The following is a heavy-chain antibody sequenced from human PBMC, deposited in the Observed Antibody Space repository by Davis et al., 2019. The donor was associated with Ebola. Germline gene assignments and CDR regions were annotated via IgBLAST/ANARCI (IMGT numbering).Heavy chain of an antibody. D-gene: IGHD3-10*01. CDR2: ISSSSSYI. Sequence: GESLKISCAASGFTFSSYSMNWVRQAPGKGLEWVSSISSSSSYIYYADSVKGRFTISRDNAKNSLYLQMNSLRAEDTAVYYCARDRGWELPAYYYYYGMDVWGQGTTVTVSS. V-gene: IGHV3-21*01. J-gene: IGHJ6*02. CDR3: ARDRGWELPAYYYYYGMDV. CDR1: GFTFSSYS.